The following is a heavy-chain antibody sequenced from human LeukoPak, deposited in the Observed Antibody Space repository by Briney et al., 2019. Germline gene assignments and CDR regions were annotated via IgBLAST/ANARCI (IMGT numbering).Heavy chain of an antibody. V-gene: IGHV4-39*07. Sequence: SETLSLTCTVSGGSISSSSYYWGWIRQPPGKGLEWIGSIYYSGSTNYNPSLKSRVTISIDTSKNQFSLKLSSVTAADTAVYYCARGNWEVITPDYWGQGTLVTVSS. CDR3: ARGNWEVITPDY. D-gene: IGHD3-22*01. J-gene: IGHJ4*02. CDR2: IYYSGST. CDR1: GGSISSSSYY.